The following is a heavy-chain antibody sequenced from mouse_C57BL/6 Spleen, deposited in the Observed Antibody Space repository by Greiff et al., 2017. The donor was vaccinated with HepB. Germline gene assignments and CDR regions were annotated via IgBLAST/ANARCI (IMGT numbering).Heavy chain of an antibody. CDR3: TRRRYAMDY. CDR1: GYTFTDYE. V-gene: IGHV1-15*01. Sequence: QVQLKESGAELVRPGASVTLSCKASGYTFTDYEMHWVKQTPVHGLEWIGAIDPETGGTAYNQKFKGKAILTADKSSSTAYMELRSLTSEDSAVYYCTRRRYAMDYWGQGTSVTVSS. J-gene: IGHJ4*01. CDR2: IDPETGGT.